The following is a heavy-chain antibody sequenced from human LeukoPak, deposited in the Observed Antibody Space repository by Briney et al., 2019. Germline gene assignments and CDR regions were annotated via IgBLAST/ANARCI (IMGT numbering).Heavy chain of an antibody. CDR3: ARNDYVWGSYRYIGNWFDP. D-gene: IGHD3-16*02. CDR1: GFSFSTYS. V-gene: IGHV3-21*04. Sequence: GGSLRLSCAASGFSFSTYSMNWVRQAPGKGLEWVSSISSSSSDIYYANSVKGRFTISRDNAKNSLYLQMSSLRSEDTAVYYCARNDYVWGSYRYIGNWFDPWGQGTLVTVSS. J-gene: IGHJ5*02. CDR2: ISSSSSDI.